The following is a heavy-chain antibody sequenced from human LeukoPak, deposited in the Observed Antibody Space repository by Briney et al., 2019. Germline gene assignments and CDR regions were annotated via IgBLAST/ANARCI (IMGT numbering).Heavy chain of an antibody. CDR3: ARDRPHGYCSGGSCYGLYPNNWFDP. CDR2: MNPNSGNT. V-gene: IGHV1-8*01. D-gene: IGHD2-15*01. J-gene: IGHJ5*02. CDR1: GYTFTSYD. Sequence: ASVKVSCKASGYTFTSYDINWVRQATGQGLEWMGWMNPNSGNTGYAQKFQGRVTMTRNTSISTAYMELSSLRSEDTAVYYCARDRPHGYCSGGSCYGLYPNNWFDPWGQGTLVTVSS.